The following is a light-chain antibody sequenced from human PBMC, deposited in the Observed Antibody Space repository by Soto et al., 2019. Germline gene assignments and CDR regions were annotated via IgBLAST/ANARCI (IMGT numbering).Light chain of an antibody. CDR1: SGHSSYI. CDR3: ETWE. Sequence: QPVLTQSSSASASLGSSVKLTCTLSSGHSSYIIAWHQQQPGKAPRYLMKLEGSGSYNKGSGVPDRFSGSSSGADRYLTISHLQSEDEADYYCETWEFGGGTQLTVL. J-gene: IGLJ2*01. V-gene: IGLV4-60*03. CDR2: LEGSGSY.